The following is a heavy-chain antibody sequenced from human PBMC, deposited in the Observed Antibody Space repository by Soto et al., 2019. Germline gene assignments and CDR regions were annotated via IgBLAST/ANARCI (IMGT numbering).Heavy chain of an antibody. V-gene: IGHV1-2*02. J-gene: IGHJ5*02. CDR1: GYTFTGYY. Sequence: ASVKVSCKASGYTFTGYYMHWVRQAPGQGLEWMGWINPNSGGTNYAQKFQGRVTMTRDTSIRTAYMELSRVRSDDTAVYYCARGRVSSTSCCHSFNWFDPWGQGTPVTVSS. D-gene: IGHD2-2*01. CDR3: ARGRVSSTSCCHSFNWFDP. CDR2: INPNSGGT.